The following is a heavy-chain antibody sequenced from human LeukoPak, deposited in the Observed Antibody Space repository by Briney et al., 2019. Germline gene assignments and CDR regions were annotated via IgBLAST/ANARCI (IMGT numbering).Heavy chain of an antibody. CDR3: TRDQDVPYGSGSSDAFDI. Sequence: PGGSLRRSCTGSGFTCCDYAMSWFRQAPGKRRVGVGFIRSKAYGGTTEYAASVKGRFTISRDDSKSIAYLQMNSLKTEDTAVYYCTRDQDVPYGSGSSDAFDIWGQGTMVTVSS. V-gene: IGHV3-49*03. J-gene: IGHJ3*02. CDR2: IRSKAYGGTT. CDR1: GFTCCDYA. D-gene: IGHD3-10*01.